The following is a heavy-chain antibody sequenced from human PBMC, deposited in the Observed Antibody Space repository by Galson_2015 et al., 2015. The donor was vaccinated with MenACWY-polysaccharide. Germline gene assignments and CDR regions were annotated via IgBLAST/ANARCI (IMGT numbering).Heavy chain of an antibody. CDR3: ARVLKALVCATPDY. CDR2: ISSGGTI. CDR1: GFTFSSYS. Sequence: SLRLSCAASGFTFSSYSMSWVRQAPGKGLEWVSYISSGGTIYYADSVKGRFTISRDNDTNSMYLQMNSLRDDDTAEYYCARVLKALVCATPDYWRQATLVTVSS. J-gene: IGHJ4*02. V-gene: IGHV3-48*02. D-gene: IGHD1-26*01.